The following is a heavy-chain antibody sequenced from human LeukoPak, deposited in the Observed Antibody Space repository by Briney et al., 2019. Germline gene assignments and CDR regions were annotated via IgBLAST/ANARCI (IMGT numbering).Heavy chain of an antibody. CDR2: ISSRSSHT. J-gene: IGHJ4*02. CDR3: AKVASLCTATSCVRGGFDY. V-gene: IGHV3-11*05. Sequence: PGGSLRLSCAASGFTFSDYYMSWIRQAPGKGLEWVSYISSRSSHTNYADSVKGRFTISRDNAKNSLYLQMNSLTAEDTAKYYCAKVASLCTATSCVRGGFDYWGQGTLVTVSS. D-gene: IGHD2-2*01. CDR1: GFTFSDYY.